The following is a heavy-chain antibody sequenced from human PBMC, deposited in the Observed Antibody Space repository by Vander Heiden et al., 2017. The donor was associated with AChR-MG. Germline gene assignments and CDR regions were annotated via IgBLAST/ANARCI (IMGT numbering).Heavy chain of an antibody. CDR3: AKDWRSSSWYEFDY. D-gene: IGHD6-13*01. CDR1: GFTFSSYA. Sequence: EVQLLESGGGLVQPGGSLRLSCAASGFTFSSYAMSWVRQAPGMGLEWVSAISGSGDSTYYADSVKGRFTISRDNSKNTLYLQMNSLRAEDTAVYYCAKDWRSSSWYEFDYWGQGTLVTVSS. V-gene: IGHV3-23*01. J-gene: IGHJ4*02. CDR2: ISGSGDST.